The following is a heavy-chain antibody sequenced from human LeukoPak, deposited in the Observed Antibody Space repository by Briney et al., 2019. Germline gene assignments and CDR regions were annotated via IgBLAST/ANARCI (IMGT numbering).Heavy chain of an antibody. CDR1: GFTFSSYW. Sequence: GGSLRLSCAASGFTFSSYWMNWVRQAPGKGLVWVSRISGDGSSTKYADSVKGRFTISRDNAKNTLYLHMSSLRVEDTAVYYCASQHYARFDPWGQGTLVTVSS. CDR2: ISGDGSST. V-gene: IGHV3-74*03. CDR3: ASQHYARFDP. J-gene: IGHJ5*02. D-gene: IGHD3-16*01.